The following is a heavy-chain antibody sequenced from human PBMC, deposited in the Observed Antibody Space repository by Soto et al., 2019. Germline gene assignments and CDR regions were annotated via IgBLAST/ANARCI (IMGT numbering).Heavy chain of an antibody. D-gene: IGHD3-3*01. CDR1: GFTFSSYA. V-gene: IGHV3-23*01. CDR3: AKDDAYDFWSGYYLFDY. CDR2: ISVSGGST. Sequence: PGGSLRLSCAASGFTFSSYAMSWVRQAPGKGLEWVSAISVSGGSTYYADSVKGRFTISRDNSKNTLYLQMNSLRAEDTAVYYCAKDDAYDFWSGYYLFDYWGPGTLVTVSS. J-gene: IGHJ4*02.